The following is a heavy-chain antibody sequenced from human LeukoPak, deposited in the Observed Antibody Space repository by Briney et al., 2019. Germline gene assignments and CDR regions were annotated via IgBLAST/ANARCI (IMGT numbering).Heavy chain of an antibody. CDR1: GGSISSYY. CDR3: ARGRLGGSGSYYNVLDY. Sequence: SETLSLTCTVSGGSISSYYWSWIRQPPGKGLEWIGYISYSGSTNYNPSLKSRVTISVDTSRTQFSLKLSSVTAADTAVYYCARGRLGGSGSYYNVLDYWGQGTLVTVSS. V-gene: IGHV4-59*01. D-gene: IGHD3-10*01. CDR2: ISYSGST. J-gene: IGHJ4*02.